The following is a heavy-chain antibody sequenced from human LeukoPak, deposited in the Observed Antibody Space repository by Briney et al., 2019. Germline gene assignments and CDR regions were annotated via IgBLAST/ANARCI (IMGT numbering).Heavy chain of an antibody. J-gene: IGHJ4*02. CDR2: ISYDGSNK. Sequence: GGSLRLSCAASGFTFSSYAMNWVRQAPGKGLEWVAVISYDGSNKYYADSVKGRFTISRDNSKNTLYLQMNSLRAEDTAVYYCARDSGSGEVDYWGQGTLVTVSS. CDR3: ARDSGSGEVDY. V-gene: IGHV3-30-3*01. D-gene: IGHD2-15*01. CDR1: GFTFSSYA.